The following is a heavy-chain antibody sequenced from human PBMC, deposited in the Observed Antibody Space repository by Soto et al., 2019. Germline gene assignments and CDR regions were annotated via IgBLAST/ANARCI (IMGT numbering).Heavy chain of an antibody. CDR3: ARASSGSYSDAFDI. V-gene: IGHV4-59*01. CDR1: GGSISSYY. CDR2: IYYSGST. D-gene: IGHD1-26*01. J-gene: IGHJ3*02. Sequence: LSLTCTVSGGSISSYYWSWIRQPPGKGLEWIGYIYYSGSTNYNPSLKSRVTISVDTSKNQFSLKLSSVTAADTTVYYCARASSGSYSDAFDIWGQGTMVTVSS.